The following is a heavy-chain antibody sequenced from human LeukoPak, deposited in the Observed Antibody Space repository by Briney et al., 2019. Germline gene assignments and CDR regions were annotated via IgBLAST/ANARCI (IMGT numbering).Heavy chain of an antibody. J-gene: IGHJ4*02. CDR2: ISYDGRNK. D-gene: IGHD2-2*01. CDR1: GFTFNNYG. V-gene: IGHV3-30*18. CDR3: AKGPLRGTAAAIDY. Sequence: GSLRLSCAASGFTFNNYGMHRVRQAPGKGLGGVAVISYDGRNKHYPDSVKGRFTISRDISTDTLWLQMDSLRTEDTAVYYCAKGPLRGTAAAIDYWGQGTLVTVSS.